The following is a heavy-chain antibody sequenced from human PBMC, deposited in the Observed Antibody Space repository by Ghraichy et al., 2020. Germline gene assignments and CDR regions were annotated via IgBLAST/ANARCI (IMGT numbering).Heavy chain of an antibody. D-gene: IGHD2-2*01. CDR2: IIPIFGTA. V-gene: IGHV1-69*06. J-gene: IGHJ4*02. CDR3: ARDREGYCSSTSCSLPRFDY. Sequence: PVKVSCKASGGTFSSYAISWVRQAPGQGLEWMGGIIPIFGTANYAQKFQGRVTITADKSTSTAYMELSSLRSEDTAVYYCARDREGYCSSTSCSLPRFDYWGQGTLVTVSS. CDR1: GGTFSSYA.